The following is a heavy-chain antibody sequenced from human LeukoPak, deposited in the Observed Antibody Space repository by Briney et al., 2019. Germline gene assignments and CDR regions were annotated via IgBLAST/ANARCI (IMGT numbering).Heavy chain of an antibody. CDR3: ARLGYCSGGSCYSFDY. Sequence: SETLSLTCTVSGGSISSSSYYWGWIRQPPGKGLEWIGEINHSGSTNYNPSLKSRVTISVDTSKNQFSLKLSSVTAADTAVYYCARLGYCSGGSCYSFDYWGQGTLVTVSS. V-gene: IGHV4-39*07. CDR1: GGSISSSSYY. CDR2: INHSGST. J-gene: IGHJ4*02. D-gene: IGHD2-15*01.